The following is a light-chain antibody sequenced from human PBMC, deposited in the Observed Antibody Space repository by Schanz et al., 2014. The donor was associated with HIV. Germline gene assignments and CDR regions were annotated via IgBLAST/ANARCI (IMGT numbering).Light chain of an antibody. CDR2: DVT. CDR3: CSYAGISTSVV. V-gene: IGLV2-23*02. Sequence: QSALTQPASVSGSPGQSISISCAGTSSDVGGDNFVSWYQQHPGRAPKLLVYDVTNRPSGVSNRFSGSRSGNTASLTISGLQAEDEAHYYCCSYAGISTSVVFGGGTKVTVL. CDR1: SSDVGGDNF. J-gene: IGLJ2*01.